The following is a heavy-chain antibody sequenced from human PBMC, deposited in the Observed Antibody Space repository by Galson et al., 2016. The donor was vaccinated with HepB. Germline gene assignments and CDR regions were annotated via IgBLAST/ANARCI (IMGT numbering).Heavy chain of an antibody. V-gene: IGHV4-61*08. CDR1: GRSISSGGYY. D-gene: IGHD2-2*02. J-gene: IGHJ5*02. CDR2: MYYSGTT. CDR3: AKYTNCSSTSCCTAWFDP. Sequence: SETLSLTCTVSGRSISSGGYYWSWFRQHPVKGMECIGYMYYSGTTYYNPSPKSRVTMSVDTSKNQFSLDVRSVTAADTAVYYCAKYTNCSSTSCCTAWFDPWGQGTRVTVSS.